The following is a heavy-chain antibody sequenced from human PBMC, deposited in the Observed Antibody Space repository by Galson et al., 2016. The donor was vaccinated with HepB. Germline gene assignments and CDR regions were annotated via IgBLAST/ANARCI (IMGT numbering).Heavy chain of an antibody. CDR2: ITWNSGSI. D-gene: IGHD3-22*01. J-gene: IGHJ3*02. CDR1: GFTVSSNY. V-gene: IGHV3-9*01. Sequence: SLRLSCAASGFTVSSNYMSWVRQAPGKGLEWVTGITWNSGSIGYADSVKGRFTISRDNAKNSLYLQMNSLRAEDTALYYCAKDSSYYYDSSGVFDIWGQGTMVTVSS. CDR3: AKDSSYYYDSSGVFDI.